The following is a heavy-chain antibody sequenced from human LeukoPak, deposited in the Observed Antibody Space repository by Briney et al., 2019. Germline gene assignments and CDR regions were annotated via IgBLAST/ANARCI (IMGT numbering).Heavy chain of an antibody. D-gene: IGHD3-10*01. J-gene: IGHJ6*02. CDR2: ISDSGVTT. CDR3: AKVLDYYYGSGRDNGMDV. Sequence: GGSLRLSCAVSGFTFSNYAMSWVRQAPGQGLEWVSTISDSGVTTYYADSVKGRFTISRDNSKNTLYLQMNSLGAEDTAVYYCAKVLDYYYGSGRDNGMDVWGQGTTVTVSS. V-gene: IGHV3-23*01. CDR1: GFTFSNYA.